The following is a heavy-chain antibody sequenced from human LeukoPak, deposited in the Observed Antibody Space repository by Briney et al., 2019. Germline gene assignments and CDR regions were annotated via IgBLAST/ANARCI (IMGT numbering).Heavy chain of an antibody. Sequence: GGSLRLSCAASGFTVSSNYMSWVRQAPGKGLEWVSVIYSGGSTYYADSVKGRSTISRDNSKNTLYLQMNSLRAEDTAVYYCARAEYYYGRYFDYRGQGTLVTVSS. D-gene: IGHD3-10*01. CDR1: GFTVSSNY. CDR3: ARAEYYYGRYFDY. V-gene: IGHV3-53*01. CDR2: IYSGGST. J-gene: IGHJ4*02.